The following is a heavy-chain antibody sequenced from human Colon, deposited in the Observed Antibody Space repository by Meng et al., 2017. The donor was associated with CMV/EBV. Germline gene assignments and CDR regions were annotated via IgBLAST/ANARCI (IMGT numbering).Heavy chain of an antibody. CDR2: INSDGSST. D-gene: IGHD3-3*01. V-gene: IGHV3-74*01. Sequence: YWMHWVRQAPGKGLVWVSRINSDGSSTSYADSVKGRFTISRDNAKNTLYLQMNSLRAEDTAVYYCARGEGSGYYDFWSGYYPGGDFDYWGQGTLVTVSS. CDR1: YW. J-gene: IGHJ4*02. CDR3: ARGEGSGYYDFWSGYYPGGDFDY.